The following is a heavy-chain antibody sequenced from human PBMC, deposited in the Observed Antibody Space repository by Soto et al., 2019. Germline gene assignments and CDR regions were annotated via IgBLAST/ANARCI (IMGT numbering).Heavy chain of an antibody. J-gene: IGHJ3*02. CDR1: GYTFTSYD. V-gene: IGHV1-8*01. D-gene: IGHD3-3*01. CDR2: MNPNSGNT. Sequence: GASVKVSCKASGYTFTSYDINWVRQATGQGLEWMGWMNPNSGNTGYAQKFQGRVTMNRNTSISTAYMELSSLRSEDTAGYYCARGLITIFGVVTAAFDIWGQGTMVTVSS. CDR3: ARGLITIFGVVTAAFDI.